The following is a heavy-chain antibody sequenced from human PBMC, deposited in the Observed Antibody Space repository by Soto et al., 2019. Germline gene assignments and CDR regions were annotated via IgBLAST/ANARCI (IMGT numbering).Heavy chain of an antibody. J-gene: IGHJ3*01. CDR3: AIVSRGVVGRGAFDL. V-gene: IGHV3-30-3*01. Sequence: QVNLVESGGGVVQPGRSLRLSCAASGFTFSTYALHWVRQAPGEGLEWVALISYDGSNKNYTDSVKGRFTVTRDTSKRTLYLQMNSLRAEDTAVYYCAIVSRGVVGRGAFDLWGQGTTVTVSS. CDR2: ISYDGSNK. CDR1: GFTFSTYA. D-gene: IGHD3-10*01.